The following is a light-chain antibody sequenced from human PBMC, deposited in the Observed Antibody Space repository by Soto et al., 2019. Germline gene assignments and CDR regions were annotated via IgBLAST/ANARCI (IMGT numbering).Light chain of an antibody. CDR2: SNN. J-gene: IGLJ2*01. Sequence: QSVLRQPPSASATPEQTVTLSCSGSGSDIGSNTVSWYRQLPGTAPQFLIYSNNQRPSGVPSRFSGSKSGTSASLAISGPQSEDEATYDCAAWDDSLNGPVFGGGTKLTVL. CDR1: GSDIGSNT. CDR3: AAWDDSLNGPV. V-gene: IGLV1-44*01.